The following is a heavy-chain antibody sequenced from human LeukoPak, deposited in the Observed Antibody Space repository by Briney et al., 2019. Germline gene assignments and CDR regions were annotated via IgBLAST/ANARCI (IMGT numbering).Heavy chain of an antibody. V-gene: IGHV4-34*01. CDR2: INHSGST. J-gene: IGHJ4*02. CDR1: GGSFSGYY. Sequence: SETLSLTCAVYGGSFSGYYWSWIRQPPGKGLEWIGEINHSGSTNYNPSLKSRVTISVDTSKNQFSLKLSSVTAADTAVYYCARSNYYDSSVNFDYWGQGTLVTVPS. D-gene: IGHD3-22*01. CDR3: ARSNYYDSSVNFDY.